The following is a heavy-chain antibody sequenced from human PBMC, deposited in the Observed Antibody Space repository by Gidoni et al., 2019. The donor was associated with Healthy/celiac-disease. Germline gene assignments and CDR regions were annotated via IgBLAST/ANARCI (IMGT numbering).Heavy chain of an antibody. Sequence: QVQLVQSGAEVKKPGSSVKVSGKPSGGTFSSYANSWVRQAPGQGLEWMGGIIPIFGTANYAQKFQGRVTITADKSTSTAYMELSSLRSEDTAVYYCARERGATVTTGNYFDYWGQGTLVTVSS. J-gene: IGHJ4*02. CDR1: GGTFSSYA. CDR2: IIPIFGTA. V-gene: IGHV1-69*06. CDR3: ARERGATVTTGNYFDY. D-gene: IGHD4-4*01.